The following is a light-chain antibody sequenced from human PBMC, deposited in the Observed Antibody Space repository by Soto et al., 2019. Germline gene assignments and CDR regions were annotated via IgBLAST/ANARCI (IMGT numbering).Light chain of an antibody. CDR1: QSVTNSY. J-gene: IGKJ4*01. Sequence: EIVLTQSPGTLSLSPGERATLSCRASQSVTNSYLAWYQQKPGQATWLLIYGASTRATGIPGTFSGSGSGTDFTLTISILDPEDVAVYYWQQYGSSPLTFGRGTKVEIK. CDR2: GAS. CDR3: QQYGSSPLT. V-gene: IGKV3-20*01.